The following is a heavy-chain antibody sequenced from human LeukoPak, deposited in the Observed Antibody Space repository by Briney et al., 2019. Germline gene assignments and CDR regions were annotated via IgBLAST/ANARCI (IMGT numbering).Heavy chain of an antibody. CDR1: GFTFSSYS. CDR3: ARRRARDGYYVAFDI. V-gene: IGHV3-48*01. CDR2: ISSSSSTI. Sequence: HPGGSLRLSCAASGFTFSSYSMNWVRQAPGKGLEWVPYISSSSSTIYYADSVKGRFTISRDNAKNSLYLQMNSLRAEDTAVYYCARRRARDGYYVAFDIWGQGTMVTVSS. D-gene: IGHD3-3*01. J-gene: IGHJ3*02.